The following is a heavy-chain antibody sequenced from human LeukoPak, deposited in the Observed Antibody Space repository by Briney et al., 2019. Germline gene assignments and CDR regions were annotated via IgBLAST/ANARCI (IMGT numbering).Heavy chain of an antibody. CDR2: ISSSGSTI. V-gene: IGHV3-48*03. J-gene: IGHJ4*02. CDR3: AREPYDFWSASTRLYYFDY. D-gene: IGHD3-3*01. Sequence: GGSLRLSCAASGFTFSSYEMNWVRQTPGKGLEWVSYISSSGSTIYYADSVKGRFTFSRDNAKNSLYLQMNSLRAEDTAVYCCAREPYDFWSASTRLYYFDYWGQGTLVTVSS. CDR1: GFTFSSYE.